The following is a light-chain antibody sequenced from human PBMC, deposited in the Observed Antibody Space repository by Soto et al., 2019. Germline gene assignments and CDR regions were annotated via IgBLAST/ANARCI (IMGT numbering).Light chain of an antibody. CDR1: QSVSVY. CDR2: KVS. CDR3: HQTYSAPWT. V-gene: IGKV1-39*01. Sequence: DIQMTQSPSSLSASIGDTVTIACRASQSVSVYLSWYRQSPGMAPKLLIYKVSSLQGGVPSRFSGRGLGTNFNLTINSLQGEDSAIYYCHQTYSAPWTFGQGTKVEIK. J-gene: IGKJ1*01.